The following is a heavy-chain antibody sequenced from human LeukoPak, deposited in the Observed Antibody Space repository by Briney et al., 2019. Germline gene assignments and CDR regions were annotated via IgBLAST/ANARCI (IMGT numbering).Heavy chain of an antibody. CDR2: IRYDGSNK. Sequence: GGSLGLSCAASGFTFSSYGMHWVRQAPGKGLEWVAFIRYDGSNKYYADSVKGRFTISRDNSKNTLYLQMNSLRAEDTAVYYCAKDAESSSWYSNWFDPWGQGTLVTVSS. D-gene: IGHD6-13*01. V-gene: IGHV3-30*02. CDR3: AKDAESSSWYSNWFDP. CDR1: GFTFSSYG. J-gene: IGHJ5*02.